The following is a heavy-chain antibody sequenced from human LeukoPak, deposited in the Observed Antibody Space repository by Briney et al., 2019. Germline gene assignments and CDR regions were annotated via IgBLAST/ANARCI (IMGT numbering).Heavy chain of an antibody. CDR3: ARIIDGTWFDP. D-gene: IGHD3-16*02. CDR1: GGSISSYY. V-gene: IGHV4-59*01. J-gene: IGHJ5*02. Sequence: SETLSLTCTVSGGSISSYYWSWIRQPPGKGLEWIGCIYYSGSTNYNPSLKGRVTISVDTSKNQFSLKLSSVTAADTAVYYCARIIDGTWFDPWGQGTLVTVSS. CDR2: IYYSGST.